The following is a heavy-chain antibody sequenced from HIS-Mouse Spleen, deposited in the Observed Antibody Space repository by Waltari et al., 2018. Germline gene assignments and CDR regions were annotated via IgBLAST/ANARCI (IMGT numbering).Heavy chain of an antibody. J-gene: IGHJ4*02. Sequence: EVQLVESGGGLVKPGGSLRLSCAASGFTFSSYSMNWVRQAPGKGVECVSSISSSSSYICYADSVKGRFTISRDNAKNSLYLQMNSLRAEDTAVYYCARAQPSHYYGSGSYFDYWGQGTLVTVSS. CDR3: ARAQPSHYYGSGSYFDY. V-gene: IGHV3-21*01. D-gene: IGHD3-10*01. CDR1: GFTFSSYS. CDR2: ISSSSSYI.